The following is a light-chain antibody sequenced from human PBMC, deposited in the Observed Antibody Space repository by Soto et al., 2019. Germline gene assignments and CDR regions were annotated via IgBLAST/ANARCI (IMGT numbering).Light chain of an antibody. Sequence: QSVLTQPPSVSGAPGQNVTISCAGSSANIGARSDVHWYQQLPGTAPKLLIYSNRNRPSGVPDRFSGSKSGTSASLAITGLRSQDGADYYCQSYDSSLNIWVFGGGTKLTVL. V-gene: IGLV1-40*01. CDR2: SNR. J-gene: IGLJ3*02. CDR3: QSYDSSLNIWV. CDR1: SANIGARSD.